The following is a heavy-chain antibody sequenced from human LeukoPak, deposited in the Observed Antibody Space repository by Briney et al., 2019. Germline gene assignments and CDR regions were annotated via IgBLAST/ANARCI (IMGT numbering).Heavy chain of an antibody. CDR1: GGTFSSYV. CDR2: IIPIFGTA. D-gene: IGHD6-13*01. J-gene: IGHJ1*01. V-gene: IGHV1-69*06. Sequence: ASVKVSCKASGGTFSSYVISWVRQAPGQGLEWMGGIIPIFGTANYAQKFQGRVTITADKSTSTAYMELSSLRSDDTAVYYCASGAGYSSSEYFQHWGQGTLVTVSS. CDR3: ASGAGYSSSEYFQH.